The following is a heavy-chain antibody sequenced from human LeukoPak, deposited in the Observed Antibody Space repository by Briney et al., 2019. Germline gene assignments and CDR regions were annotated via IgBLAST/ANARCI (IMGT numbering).Heavy chain of an antibody. J-gene: IGHJ3*02. D-gene: IGHD2-8*01. Sequence: PSETLSLTXTVSGGSISSYYWSWIRQPAGKGLEWIGRIYTSGSTNYNPSLKSRVTMSVDTSKNQFSLKLSSVTAADTAVYYCARDNEGYCTNGVCYIAFDIWGQGTMVTVSS. CDR1: GGSISSYY. CDR3: ARDNEGYCTNGVCYIAFDI. CDR2: IYTSGST. V-gene: IGHV4-4*07.